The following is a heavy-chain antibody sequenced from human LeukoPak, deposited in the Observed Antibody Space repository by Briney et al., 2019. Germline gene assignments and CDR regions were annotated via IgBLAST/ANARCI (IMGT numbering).Heavy chain of an antibody. D-gene: IGHD6-13*01. Sequence: GGSLRLSCAASGFTFSSYATSWVRQAPGKGLEWVSAISGSGGSTYYADSVKGRFTISRDNSKNTLYLQMNSLRAEDTAVYYCAKCYSSNWYWDYWGQGTLATVSS. CDR1: GFTFSSYA. J-gene: IGHJ4*02. V-gene: IGHV3-23*01. CDR3: AKCYSSNWYWDY. CDR2: ISGSGGST.